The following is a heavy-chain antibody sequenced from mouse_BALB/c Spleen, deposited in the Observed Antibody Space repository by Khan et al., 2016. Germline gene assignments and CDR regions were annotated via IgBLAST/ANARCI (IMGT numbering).Heavy chain of an antibody. D-gene: IGHD2-2*01. V-gene: IGHV2-6-7*01. Sequence: QVQLKESGPGLVAPSQSLSITCTVSGFSITGFAVNWVRQPPGKGLEWLGVIWGDGSTDYDSALKSRLSISKDDSKSQVFLKMNSLQTDDTARYYCASYYAYGGGFAYWGQGTLVTVSA. CDR2: IWGDGST. CDR1: GFSITGFA. CDR3: ASYYAYGGGFAY. J-gene: IGHJ3*01.